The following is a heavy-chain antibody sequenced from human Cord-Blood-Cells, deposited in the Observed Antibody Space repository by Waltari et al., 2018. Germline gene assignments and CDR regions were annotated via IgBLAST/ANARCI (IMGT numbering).Heavy chain of an antibody. CDR2: IYYSGST. Sequence: QVQLQESGPGLVKPSETLSLTCTVSGGSLRSHYWSWIRQPPGKGLEWIGYIYYSGSTNYNPSLKSRVTISVDTSKNQFSLKLSSVTAADTAVYYCARGFNWGWDAFDIWGQGTMVTVSS. CDR3: ARGFNWGWDAFDI. CDR1: GGSLRSHY. D-gene: IGHD7-27*01. J-gene: IGHJ3*02. V-gene: IGHV4-59*11.